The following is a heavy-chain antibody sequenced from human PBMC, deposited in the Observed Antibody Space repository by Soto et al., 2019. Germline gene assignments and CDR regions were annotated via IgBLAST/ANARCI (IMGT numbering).Heavy chain of an antibody. V-gene: IGHV3-11*01. CDR3: ARDLRHCTRTSCYPCRAVLKRFLLDS. D-gene: IGHD2-2*01. CDR1: GFTLSDYY. J-gene: IGHJ5*01. CDR2: ISSGGNTM. Sequence: GGSLRLSCTPSGFTLSDYYMNCIRQAPGKWLEWVSDISSGGNTMYYADSVKGRFTISRDNARNSLYLQMNSLTAEDTAVYYCARDLRHCTRTSCYPCRAVLKRFLLDSWAQGPRVTV.